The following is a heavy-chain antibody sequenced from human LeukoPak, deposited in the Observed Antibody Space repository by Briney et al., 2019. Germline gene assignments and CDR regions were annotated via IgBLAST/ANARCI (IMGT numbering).Heavy chain of an antibody. J-gene: IGHJ4*02. CDR1: GGSLSTYY. CDR2: IYDGGQIYDTGSA. V-gene: IGHV4-59*01. D-gene: IGHD4-17*01. CDR3: ARGDYGDSDY. Sequence: SETLSLTCTVSGGSLSTYYWAWIRQPPGKGLEWIGYIYDGGQIYDTGSATYNPSLTSRVTISIDTSKNKFSLKVRSVTAADTAVYYCARGDYGDSDYWGQGTLVPVSS.